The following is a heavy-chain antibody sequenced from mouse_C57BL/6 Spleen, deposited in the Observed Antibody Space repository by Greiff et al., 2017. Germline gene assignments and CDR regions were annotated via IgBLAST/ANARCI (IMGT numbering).Heavy chain of an antibody. J-gene: IGHJ3*01. D-gene: IGHD3-2*02. V-gene: IGHV1-47*01. CDR2: FHPYNDDT. CDR3: ATLDSSGYGWFAY. CDR1: GYTFTTYP. Sequence: QVQLQQSGAELVKPGASVKMSCTASGYTFTTYPIEWMKQNHGKSLEWIGNFHPYNDDTKYNEKFKGKATLTVEKSSSTVYLELSRLTSDDSAVYYCATLDSSGYGWFAYWGQGTLVTVSA.